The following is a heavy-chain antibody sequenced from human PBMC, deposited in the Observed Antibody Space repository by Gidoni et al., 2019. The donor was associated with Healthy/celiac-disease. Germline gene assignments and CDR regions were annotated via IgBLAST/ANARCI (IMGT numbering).Heavy chain of an antibody. CDR2: IYTSGST. V-gene: IGHV4-61*02. CDR1: GGSISSGSYY. D-gene: IGHD1-20*01. CDR3: ARDRRYNWNYVDY. Sequence: QVQLQESGPGLVKPSQTLSLPCTVSGGSISSGSYYWSWIRPPAGKGLEWIGRIYTSGSTNYNPSLKSRVTISVDTSKNQFSLKLSSVTAADTAVYYCARDRRYNWNYVDYWGQGTLVTVSS. J-gene: IGHJ4*02.